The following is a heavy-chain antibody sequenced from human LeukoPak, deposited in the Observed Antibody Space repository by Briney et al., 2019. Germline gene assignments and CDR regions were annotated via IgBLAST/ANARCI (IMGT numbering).Heavy chain of an antibody. CDR1: GDSISSHY. J-gene: IGHJ6*03. CDR3: ARSITIFERRKYYYYYMDV. Sequence: PSETLSLTCTASGDSISSHYWSWIRQPPGKGLEWIGYMYYSESTDYNPSLKSRVTISVDTSKNQFSLNLTSVTAADTAVYYCARSITIFERRKYYYYYMDVWGKGTTVTVS. CDR2: MYYSEST. D-gene: IGHD3-3*01. V-gene: IGHV4-59*11.